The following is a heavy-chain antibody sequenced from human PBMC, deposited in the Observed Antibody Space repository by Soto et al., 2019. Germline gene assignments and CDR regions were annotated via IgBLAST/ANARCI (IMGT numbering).Heavy chain of an antibody. CDR3: ARLQKYYDSSGYSAYYLDY. Sequence: SSVKVSCKASGGTFSSYAISWVRQAPGQGLEWMGGIIPIFGTANYAQKFQGRVTITADESTSTAYMELSSLRSEDTAVYYCARLQKYYDSSGYSAYYLDYWGQGNPVTVSS. CDR2: IIPIFGTA. J-gene: IGHJ4*02. CDR1: GGTFSSYA. V-gene: IGHV1-69*13. D-gene: IGHD3-22*01.